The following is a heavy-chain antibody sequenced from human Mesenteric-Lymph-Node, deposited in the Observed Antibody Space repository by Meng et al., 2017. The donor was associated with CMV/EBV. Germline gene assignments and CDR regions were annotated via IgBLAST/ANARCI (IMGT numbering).Heavy chain of an antibody. Sequence: ASVKVSCKASGYTFTASYMHWVRQAPGQGLEWMGWINPHSGGTNYAQKLQGRVTMTTDTSTSTAYMELRSLRSDDTAVYYCARDRRFWSGYSDYWGQGTLVTVSS. CDR2: INPHSGGT. V-gene: IGHV1-2*02. D-gene: IGHD3-3*01. CDR3: ARDRRFWSGYSDY. J-gene: IGHJ4*02. CDR1: GYTFTASY.